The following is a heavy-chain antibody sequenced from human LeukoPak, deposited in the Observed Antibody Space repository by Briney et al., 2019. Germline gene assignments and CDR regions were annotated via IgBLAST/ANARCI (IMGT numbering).Heavy chain of an antibody. J-gene: IGHJ4*02. CDR2: IRYDGSSK. CDR3: ARKNGLDY. CDR1: GFTFSSYD. V-gene: IGHV3-30*02. Sequence: GGSLRLSCAASGFTFSSYDMHWVRQAPGKGLEWVAFIRYDGSSKYYADSVKGRFTVSRDNSRDTLYLQMNSLRAEDTAVYYCARKNGLDYWGQGTLVTVSS.